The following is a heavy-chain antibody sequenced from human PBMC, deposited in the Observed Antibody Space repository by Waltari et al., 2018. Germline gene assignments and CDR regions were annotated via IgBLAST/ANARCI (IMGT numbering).Heavy chain of an antibody. Sequence: EVQLVESGGGLVQPGGSLRLSCAASGFTYSMYWMHLVRQAPGKGLVWVSRSNSDGSSTSYADSVKGRFTISKDNAKNTVYLQMNSLRAEDTAIYYCARGARRTTVTMGWWYFDLWGRGTLVTVSS. D-gene: IGHD4-17*01. V-gene: IGHV3-74*01. CDR1: GFTYSMYW. J-gene: IGHJ2*01. CDR2: SNSDGSST. CDR3: ARGARRTTVTMGWWYFDL.